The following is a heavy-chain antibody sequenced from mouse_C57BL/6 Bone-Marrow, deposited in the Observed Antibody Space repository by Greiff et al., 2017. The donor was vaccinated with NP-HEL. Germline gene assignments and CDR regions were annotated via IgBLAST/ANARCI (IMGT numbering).Heavy chain of an antibody. CDR3: AIPLITTVVPFDY. J-gene: IGHJ2*01. V-gene: IGHV1-59*01. Sequence: QVQLPQPGAELLRPGTSVQLSCKASGYTFTRYWMHWVKQRPGQGLEWLGVIDPSDSYPTSTQKFKVKATLTVYTSSSTAYMQLSSLTSEDSAVYYCAIPLITTVVPFDYWGQGTTLTVSS. D-gene: IGHD1-1*01. CDR1: GYTFTRYW. CDR2: IDPSDSYP.